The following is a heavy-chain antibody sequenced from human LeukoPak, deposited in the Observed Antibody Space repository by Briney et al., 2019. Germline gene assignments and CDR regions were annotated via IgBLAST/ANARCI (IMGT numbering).Heavy chain of an antibody. CDR3: AKGGDYYDSSGPPSDLDY. V-gene: IGHV3-21*01. Sequence: GGSLRLSCAGSGFTFSRNSMNWVRQAPGKGLEWVSSISSSSSYIYYADSVKGRFTISRDNAKNSLYLQMNSLRAEDTAVYYCAKGGDYYDSSGPPSDLDYWGQGTLVTVSS. CDR2: ISSSSSYI. CDR1: GFTFSRNS. D-gene: IGHD3-22*01. J-gene: IGHJ4*02.